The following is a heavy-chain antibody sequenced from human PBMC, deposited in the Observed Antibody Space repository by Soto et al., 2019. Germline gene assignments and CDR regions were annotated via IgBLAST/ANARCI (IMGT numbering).Heavy chain of an antibody. CDR3: ARPAAATDLNFDY. J-gene: IGHJ4*02. D-gene: IGHD2-2*01. CDR1: GYTFTGYY. CDR2: INPNSGGT. V-gene: IGHV1-2*04. Sequence: GASVKVSCKASGYTFTGYYMHWVRQAPGQGLEWMGWINPNSGGTNYAQKFQGWVTMTRDTSISTAYMELSRLRSDDTAVYYCARPAAATDLNFDYWGQGTLVTVSA.